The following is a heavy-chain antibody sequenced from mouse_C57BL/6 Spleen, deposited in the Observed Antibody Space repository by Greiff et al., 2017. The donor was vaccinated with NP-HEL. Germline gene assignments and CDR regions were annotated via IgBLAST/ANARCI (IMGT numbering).Heavy chain of an antibody. Sequence: VQLQQPGAELVKPGASVKLSCKASGYTFTSYWMQWVKQRPGQGLEWIGEIDPSDSYTNYNQKFKGKATLTVDTSSSTAYMQLSSLTSEDSAVYYCASPLFITTVVGGFDVWGTGTTVTVSS. V-gene: IGHV1-50*01. CDR2: IDPSDSYT. CDR3: ASPLFITTVVGGFDV. D-gene: IGHD1-1*01. CDR1: GYTFTSYW. J-gene: IGHJ1*03.